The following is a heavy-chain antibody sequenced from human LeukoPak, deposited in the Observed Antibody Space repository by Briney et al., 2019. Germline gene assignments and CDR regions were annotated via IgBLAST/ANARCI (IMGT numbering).Heavy chain of an antibody. D-gene: IGHD2-15*01. CDR2: ISGGGDST. CDR3: GKDRNVYCSGGSCYTL. J-gene: IGHJ4*02. CDR1: GFTFSSYA. V-gene: IGHV3-23*01. Sequence: GGSMRLSCTASGFTFSSYAMSWVRQTPGKGLEWVSLISGGGDSTYYADSVKGRFTISRDNSKNTLYLEMNSLRDEDTAVYYCGKDRNVYCSGGSCYTLWGQGTLVTVSS.